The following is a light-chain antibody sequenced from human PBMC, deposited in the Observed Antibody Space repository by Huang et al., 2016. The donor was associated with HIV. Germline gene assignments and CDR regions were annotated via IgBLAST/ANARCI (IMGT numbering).Light chain of an antibody. CDR3: QQYDTSPWT. CDR1: QSVLYRSKNKNY. J-gene: IGKJ1*01. V-gene: IGKV4-1*01. CDR2: WAS. Sequence: DIVMTQSPDSLAVSLGERATINCKSSQSVLYRSKNKNYLAWYQQKPGQPPKLLIYWASTREAGVPDRLAGRGSRTDFRLTISSLQAEDVAVYYCQQYDTSPWTFGQGTKVEIK.